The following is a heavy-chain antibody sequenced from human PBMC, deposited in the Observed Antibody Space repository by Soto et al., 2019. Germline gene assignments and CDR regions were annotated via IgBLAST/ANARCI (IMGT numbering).Heavy chain of an antibody. D-gene: IGHD1-26*01. Sequence: QVQLVESGGGVVQPGRSLRLSCAASGFTFSSYGMHWVRQAPGKGLEWVAVISYDGSNKYYADSVKGRFTISRDNSKNTLYLQMNSLRAEDTAVYYCARSPYSVSYLAHFDYWGQGTLVTVSS. V-gene: IGHV3-30*03. CDR2: ISYDGSNK. J-gene: IGHJ4*02. CDR1: GFTFSSYG. CDR3: ARSPYSVSYLAHFDY.